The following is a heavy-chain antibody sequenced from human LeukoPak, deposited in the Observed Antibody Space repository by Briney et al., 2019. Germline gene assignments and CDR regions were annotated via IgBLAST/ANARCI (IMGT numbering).Heavy chain of an antibody. Sequence: GGSLRLSCAASGFTFSSYGMSWVRQAPGKGLEWVSAISDTGGSTYYADSVKGRFAISRDNPKNTLYLQMNSLRAEDTAVYYCAKADKYYYGSGSYPLGSYYFDYWGQGTLVTVSS. CDR3: AKADKYYYGSGSYPLGSYYFDY. CDR2: ISDTGGST. J-gene: IGHJ4*02. V-gene: IGHV3-23*01. CDR1: GFTFSSYG. D-gene: IGHD3-10*01.